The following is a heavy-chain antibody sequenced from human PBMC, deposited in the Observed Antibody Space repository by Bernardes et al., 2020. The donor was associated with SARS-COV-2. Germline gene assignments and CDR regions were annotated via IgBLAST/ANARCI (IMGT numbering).Heavy chain of an antibody. J-gene: IGHJ6*02. CDR3: ARDYPHYDFWSGYSNWDYGMDV. Sequence: SVKVACKASGGTFSSYAISWVRQAPGQGLEWMGRIIPIRGIANYEEKFQGRVTITADKSTSTAYMELSSLRSEDTAVYYCARDYPHYDFWSGYSNWDYGMDVWGQGTTVTVSS. CDR2: IIPIRGIA. V-gene: IGHV1-69*04. D-gene: IGHD3-3*01. CDR1: GGTFSSYA.